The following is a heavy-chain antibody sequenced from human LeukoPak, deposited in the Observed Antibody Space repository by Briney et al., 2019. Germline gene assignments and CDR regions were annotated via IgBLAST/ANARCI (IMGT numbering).Heavy chain of an antibody. D-gene: IGHD5-12*01. V-gene: IGHV4-34*01. CDR1: GGSFSGYY. Sequence: SETLSLTCAVYGGSFSGYYWSWIRQPPGKGLEWIGEINHSGSTNYNPSLKSRVTISVDTSKNPFSLKLSSVTAADTAVYYCARGRGSGYLYWGQGTLVTVSS. J-gene: IGHJ4*02. CDR2: INHSGST. CDR3: ARGRGSGYLY.